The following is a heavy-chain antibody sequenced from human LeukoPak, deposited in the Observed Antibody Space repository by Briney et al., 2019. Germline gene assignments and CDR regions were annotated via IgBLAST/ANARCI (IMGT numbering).Heavy chain of an antibody. J-gene: IGHJ4*02. CDR3: ARDYSSSWFRPPYYFDY. Sequence: SQTLSLTCAISGDSVSSNSAAWNWIRQSPSRGLEWLGRTYYRSKWYNDYAVSVRSRITINPDTSKNQFSLQLNSVTPEDTAVYYCARDYSSSWFRPPYYFDYWGQGTLVTVSS. D-gene: IGHD6-13*01. CDR1: GDSVSSNSAA. V-gene: IGHV6-1*01. CDR2: TYYRSKWYN.